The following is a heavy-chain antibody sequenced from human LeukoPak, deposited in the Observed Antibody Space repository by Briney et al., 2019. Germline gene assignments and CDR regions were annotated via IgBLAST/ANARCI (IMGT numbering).Heavy chain of an antibody. V-gene: IGHV4-39*01. CDR3: AMSSITIFGVVIL. CDR2: IYYSGST. D-gene: IGHD3-3*01. CDR1: GGSISSSSYY. J-gene: IGHJ4*02. Sequence: SETLSLTCTVSGGSISSSSYYWGWIRQPPGKGLEWIGSIYYSGSTYYNPSLKSRVTISVDTSKNQFSLKLSSVTAADTAVYYCAMSSITIFGVVILWGQGTLVTVSS.